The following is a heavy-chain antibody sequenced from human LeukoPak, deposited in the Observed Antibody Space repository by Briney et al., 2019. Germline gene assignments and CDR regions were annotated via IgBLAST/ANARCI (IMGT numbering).Heavy chain of an antibody. CDR2: ISGSGGST. V-gene: IGHV3-23*01. J-gene: IGHJ4*02. Sequence: PGGSLRLSCAASGFTFSSYAMSWVRQAPGKGLEWVSAISGSGGSTYYADSVKGRFTVSRDNSKNTVNLQLNSLRAEDTAVYYCAKDAIGQYRPYYFDCWGQGTLVTVSS. CDR3: AKDAIGQYRPYYFDC. D-gene: IGHD3-16*02. CDR1: GFTFSSYA.